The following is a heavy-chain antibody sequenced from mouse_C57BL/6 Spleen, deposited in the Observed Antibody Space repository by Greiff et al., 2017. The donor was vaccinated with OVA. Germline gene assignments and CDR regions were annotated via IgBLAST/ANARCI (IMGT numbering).Heavy chain of an antibody. CDR1: GYSFTGYY. J-gene: IGHJ2*01. V-gene: IGHV1-42*01. Sequence: EVQLVESGPELVKPGASVKISCKASGYSFTGYYMNWVKQSPEKSLEWIGEINPSTGGTTYNQKFKAKATLTVDKSSSTAYMQLKSLTSEDSAVYYCARSRLGNFDYWGQGTTLTVSS. CDR2: INPSTGGT. CDR3: ARSRLGNFDY. D-gene: IGHD1-2*01.